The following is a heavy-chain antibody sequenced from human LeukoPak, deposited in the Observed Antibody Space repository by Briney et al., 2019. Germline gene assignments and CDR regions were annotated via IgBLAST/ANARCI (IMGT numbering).Heavy chain of an antibody. Sequence: GGSLRLSCAASGFTFSSYEMNWVRQAPGKGVEGVSYISSSGSTIYYADSVKGRFTISRDNAKNSLYLQMNSLRAEDTAVYYCARGKNDAFDIWGQGTMVTVSS. V-gene: IGHV3-48*03. CDR3: ARGKNDAFDI. CDR2: ISSSGSTI. J-gene: IGHJ3*02. CDR1: GFTFSSYE.